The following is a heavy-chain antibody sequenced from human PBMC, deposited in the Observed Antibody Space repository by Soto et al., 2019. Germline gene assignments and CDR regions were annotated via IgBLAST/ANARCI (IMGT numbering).Heavy chain of an antibody. J-gene: IGHJ4*02. CDR3: ARESEDLTSNFDY. V-gene: IGHV3-23*01. CDR1: GFTFSSYA. CDR2: FSSGGGNT. Sequence: EVQLLESGGGLVQPGGSLRLSCAASGFTFSSYAMSWVRQAPGKGLEWVSTFSSGGGNTYYADSVKGRFTISRDNAKNSLYLEMNSLRAEDTAVYYCARESEDLTSNFDYWGQGTLVTVSS.